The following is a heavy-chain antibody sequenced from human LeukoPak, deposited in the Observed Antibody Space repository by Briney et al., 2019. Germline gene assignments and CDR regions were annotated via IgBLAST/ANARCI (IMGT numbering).Heavy chain of an antibody. Sequence: GGSLRLSCAASGFTFDDYAMHCVRQAPGNGLEWFSGISWNSGSIGYADSVKGRFTISRDNAKNSLYLQMNSLRAEDTALYYCAKDQAPDIVATVTFDYWGQGTLVTVSS. V-gene: IGHV3-9*01. CDR1: GFTFDDYA. CDR2: ISWNSGSI. J-gene: IGHJ4*02. D-gene: IGHD5-12*01. CDR3: AKDQAPDIVATVTFDY.